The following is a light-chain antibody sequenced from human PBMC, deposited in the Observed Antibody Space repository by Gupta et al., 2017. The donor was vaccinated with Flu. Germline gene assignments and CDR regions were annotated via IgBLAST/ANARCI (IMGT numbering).Light chain of an antibody. J-gene: IGLJ1*01. Sequence: SYEVTQPPSVSVSPGQTASITCSGDKLGDKYFSWYQQKPGQSPVLVIYQDTKRPSGIPERFSGSYSGNTATLTISGTQAMDEADYYCQAWDSSTAGVFGTGTKVTVL. CDR3: QAWDSSTAGV. V-gene: IGLV3-1*01. CDR2: QDT. CDR1: KLGDKY.